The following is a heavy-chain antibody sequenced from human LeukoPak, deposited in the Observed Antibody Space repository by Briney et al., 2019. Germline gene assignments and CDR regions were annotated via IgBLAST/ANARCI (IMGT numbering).Heavy chain of an antibody. CDR3: AKDIGSGTTMIVYLGFDY. D-gene: IGHD3-22*01. CDR1: GFTFSSYA. CDR2: ISGSGGST. J-gene: IGHJ4*02. V-gene: IGHV3-23*01. Sequence: GALRLSCAASGFTFSSYAMSWVRQAPGKGLEWVSAISGSGGSTYYADSVKGRFTISRDNSKNTLYLQMNSLRAEDTAVYYCAKDIGSGTTMIVYLGFDYWGQGTLVTVSS.